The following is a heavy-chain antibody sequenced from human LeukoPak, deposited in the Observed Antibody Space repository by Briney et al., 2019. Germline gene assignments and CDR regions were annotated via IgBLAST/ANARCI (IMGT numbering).Heavy chain of an antibody. CDR3: ARDNEGYGY. V-gene: IGHV4-39*07. Sequence: PSETLSLTCTVSGGSISSSSYYWGWIRQPPGKGLEWIGSIYYSGSTYYNPSLKSRVTISVDTSKNQFSLKLSSVTAADTAVYYCARDNEGYGYWGQGTLVTVSS. J-gene: IGHJ4*02. CDR2: IYYSGST. D-gene: IGHD5-18*01. CDR1: GGSISSSSYY.